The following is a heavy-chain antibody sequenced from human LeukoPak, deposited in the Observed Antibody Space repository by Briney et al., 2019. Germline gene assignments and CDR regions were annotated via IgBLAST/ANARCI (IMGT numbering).Heavy chain of an antibody. Sequence: GGSLRLSCAASGFTFSASGMHWVRQAPGKGLEGVAFIRDDGTNEYYTDSVKGRFTISRDNSKNTLYLQMNSLRVEDTAVFYCARDRGAAPIYGMDVWGQGTTVTVSS. CDR1: GFTFSASG. V-gene: IGHV3-30*02. CDR3: ARDRGAAPIYGMDV. D-gene: IGHD3-10*01. CDR2: IRDDGTNE. J-gene: IGHJ6*02.